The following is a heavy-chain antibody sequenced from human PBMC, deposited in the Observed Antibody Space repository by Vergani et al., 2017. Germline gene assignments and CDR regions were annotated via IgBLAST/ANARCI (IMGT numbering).Heavy chain of an antibody. Sequence: QVQLVQSGSELKKPGASVKISCKTSGYSFTNYAINWLRQAPGQGLEWRGKINTNTGNPTYAQGFTGRFVFSLDRPASAANLQISGLKTEDTAVYFCARLRSAVVRGVQGATYYYYGLDVWGQGTTVNVSS. V-gene: IGHV7-4-1*02. D-gene: IGHD3-10*01. CDR3: ARLRSAVVRGVQGATYYYYGLDV. CDR2: INTNTGNP. J-gene: IGHJ6*02. CDR1: GYSFTNYA.